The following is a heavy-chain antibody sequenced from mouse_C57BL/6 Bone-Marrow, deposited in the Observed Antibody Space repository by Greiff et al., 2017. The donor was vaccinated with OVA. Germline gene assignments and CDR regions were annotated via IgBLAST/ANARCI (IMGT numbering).Heavy chain of an antibody. CDR1: GYTFTSYW. Sequence: QVQLKQPGAELVKPGASVKLSCKASGYTFTSYWMHWVKQRPGQGLEWIGMIHPNSGSTNYNEKFKSKATLTVDKSSSTAYMQLSSLTSEDSLFYYCARYGGGFDYWGQGTTLTVSS. V-gene: IGHV1-64*01. D-gene: IGHD1-1*02. J-gene: IGHJ2*01. CDR3: ARYGGGFDY. CDR2: IHPNSGST.